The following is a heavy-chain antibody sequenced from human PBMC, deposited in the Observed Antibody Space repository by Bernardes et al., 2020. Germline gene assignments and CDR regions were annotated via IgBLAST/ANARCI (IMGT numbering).Heavy chain of an antibody. CDR3: ARGRHILNND. V-gene: IGHV4-59*12. D-gene: IGHD3-9*01. CDR1: GLPITNYF. Sequence: SETLSLTCTVSGLPITNYFWGWIRQSPERGLEWLGSKNQTSGTDYNPSLTGRLSLSIDASRNQFSLKLTSVTAADSGVYYCARGRHILNNDWSQGLLVTVSS. CDR2: KNQTSGT. J-gene: IGHJ4*02.